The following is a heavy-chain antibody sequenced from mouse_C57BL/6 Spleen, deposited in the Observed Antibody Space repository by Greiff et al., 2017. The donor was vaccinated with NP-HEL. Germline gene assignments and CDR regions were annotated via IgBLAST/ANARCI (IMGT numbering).Heavy chain of an antibody. CDR2: INPSSGYT. V-gene: IGHV1-4*01. Sequence: VQLQQSGAELARPGASVKTSCKASGYTFTSYTMHWVKQRPGQGLEWIGYINPSSGYTKYNQKFKDKATLTADKSSSTAYMQLSSLTSEDSAVYYCAPLTTVVARDYWGQGTTLTVSS. D-gene: IGHD1-1*01. CDR3: APLTTVVARDY. J-gene: IGHJ2*01. CDR1: GYTFTSYT.